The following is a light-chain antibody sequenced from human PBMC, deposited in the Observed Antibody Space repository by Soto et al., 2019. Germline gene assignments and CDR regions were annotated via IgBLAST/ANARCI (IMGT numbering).Light chain of an antibody. Sequence: DIVMTQSPDSPAVSLGERATINCKSSQSVLSTSNNKNFLVWYQQKPGQPPKLLISWASTRESGVPDRFSGSGSGTDFTLTISSLQAGDVAVYYCQQCYSAPLTFGGGTKVEIK. CDR1: QSVLSTSNNKNF. CDR3: QQCYSAPLT. CDR2: WAS. V-gene: IGKV4-1*01. J-gene: IGKJ4*01.